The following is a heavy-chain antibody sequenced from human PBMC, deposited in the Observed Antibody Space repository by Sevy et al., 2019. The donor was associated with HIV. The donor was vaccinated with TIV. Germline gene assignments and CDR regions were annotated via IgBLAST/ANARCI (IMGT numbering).Heavy chain of an antibody. J-gene: IGHJ4*02. V-gene: IGHV3-7*01. Sequence: GGSLRLSCAASGFTFSRNWMTWVRKAQGKGLEWVANIKQDESEKYYVDSVKGRFTISRDNAKNSLYLQMNSLRADDTAVYYCARAEQVTMLVVFGGLYFDSWGQGTLVTVSS. CDR3: ARAEQVTMLVVFGGLYFDS. CDR1: GFTFSRNW. D-gene: IGHD3-22*01. CDR2: IKQDESEK.